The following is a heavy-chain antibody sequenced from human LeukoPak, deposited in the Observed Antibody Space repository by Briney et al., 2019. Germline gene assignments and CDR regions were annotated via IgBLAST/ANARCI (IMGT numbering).Heavy chain of an antibody. CDR2: IYYTGST. D-gene: IGHD6-19*01. CDR1: GASISSHH. Sequence: SETLSPTCTVSGASISSHHWTWIRQPPGKGLEWIGYIYYTGSTNYSSSLKSRVTISVDTSKNQFSLKLSSVTAADTAVYYCARADGAVAAYYGIDVWGQGTTVTVSS. V-gene: IGHV4-59*11. J-gene: IGHJ6*02. CDR3: ARADGAVAAYYGIDV.